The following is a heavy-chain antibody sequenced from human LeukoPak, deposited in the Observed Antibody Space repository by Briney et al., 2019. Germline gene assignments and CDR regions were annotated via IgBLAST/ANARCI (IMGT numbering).Heavy chain of an antibody. CDR1: GGAISSSSYY. J-gene: IGHJ4*02. CDR3: ARLKPMIVMAYGFRPREGTTYQFDY. CDR2: MYYSVAT. D-gene: IGHD3-22*01. V-gene: IGHV4-39*07. Sequence: PAGTLSLTCTVSGGAISSSSYYWGWIRQPPGKGREWFGSMYYSVATYYNPSLKSRVTISVDTSKNQFSLELSSVTAADTAVYYCARLKPMIVMAYGFRPREGTTYQFDYWGQGTLVTVSS.